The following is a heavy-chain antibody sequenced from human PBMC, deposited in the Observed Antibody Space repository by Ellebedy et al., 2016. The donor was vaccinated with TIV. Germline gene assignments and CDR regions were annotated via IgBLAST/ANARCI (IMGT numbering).Heavy chain of an antibody. CDR2: IRRKTDGGTT. D-gene: IGHD4-17*01. J-gene: IGHJ4*02. CDR3: TTGRDYTNY. V-gene: IGHV3-15*07. Sequence: GGSLRLSCAASGFTFNNAWMNWVRQAPGKGLEWVGRIRRKTDGGTTDYAAPVKGRFTISRDDSKNTLYLQMNGLETEDTAMYYCTTGRDYTNYWGQGTLVTVSS. CDR1: GFTFNNAW.